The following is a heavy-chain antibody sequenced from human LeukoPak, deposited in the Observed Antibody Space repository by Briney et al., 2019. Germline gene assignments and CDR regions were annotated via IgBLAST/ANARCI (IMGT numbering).Heavy chain of an antibody. CDR2: ISSSSSYI. CDR1: GFTFSSYS. CDR3: ARDPRGYSSSRVDI. J-gene: IGHJ3*02. Sequence: GGSLRLSCAASGFTFSSYSMNWVRQAPGKGLEWVSSISSSSSYIYYADSVKGRFTISRDNAKNSLYQQMNSQRVEDTAVYYCARDPRGYSSSRVDIWGQGTMVTVSS. D-gene: IGHD6-13*01. V-gene: IGHV3-21*01.